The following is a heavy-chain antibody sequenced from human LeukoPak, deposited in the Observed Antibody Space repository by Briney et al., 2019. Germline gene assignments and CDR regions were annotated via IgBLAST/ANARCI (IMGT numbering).Heavy chain of an antibody. J-gene: IGHJ3*02. CDR1: GFTFSSYW. CDR2: INQGGSEK. CDR3: ASVSQRGDFDI. D-gene: IGHD4-17*01. Sequence: PGGSLRLSCAASGFTFSSYWMSWVRQAPGRGLEWVANINQGGSEKYYVDSVKGRFTISRDNAKNSLYLQMNSLRADDTAVYYGASVSQRGDFDIWGQGTMVTVSS. V-gene: IGHV3-7*01.